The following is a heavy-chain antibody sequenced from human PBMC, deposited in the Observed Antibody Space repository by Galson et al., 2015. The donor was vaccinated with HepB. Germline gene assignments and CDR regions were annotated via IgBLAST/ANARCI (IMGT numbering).Heavy chain of an antibody. CDR2: INPNSGGT. V-gene: IGHV1-2*02. CDR1: GYTFTGYY. Sequence: SVKVSCKASGYTFTGYYMHWVRQAPGQGLEWMGWINPNSGGTNYAQKFQGRVTMTRDTSISTAYMELSRLRADDTAVYYCARDMTAARNHYYYYGMDVWGQGTTVTVSS. J-gene: IGHJ6*02. D-gene: IGHD6-6*01. CDR3: ARDMTAARNHYYYYGMDV.